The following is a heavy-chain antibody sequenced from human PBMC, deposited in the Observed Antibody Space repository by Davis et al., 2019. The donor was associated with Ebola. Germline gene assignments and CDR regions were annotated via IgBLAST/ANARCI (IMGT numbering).Heavy chain of an antibody. J-gene: IGHJ4*02. CDR3: ARGEGKWEILFGYFDY. Sequence: GGSLRLSCAASGFTFSTYSMSWVRQAPGKGLEWVSSISSDSDYIYYADSAKGRLTISRDNAKNSLYLQMNSLRAEDTAVYYCARGEGKWEILFGYFDYWGQGTLVTVSS. CDR1: GFTFSTYS. D-gene: IGHD1-26*01. CDR2: ISSDSDYI. V-gene: IGHV3-21*01.